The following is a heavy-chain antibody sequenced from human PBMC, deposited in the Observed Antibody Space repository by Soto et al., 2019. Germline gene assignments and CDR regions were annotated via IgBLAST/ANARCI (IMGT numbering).Heavy chain of an antibody. CDR3: ARILGYSYTFDY. D-gene: IGHD5-18*01. CDR2: IFSNDEK. Sequence: SGPTLVNPTDTLTLTCTVSGFSLSNARMGVSWIRQPPGKALEWLAHIFSNDEKSYSTSLKSRLTISKDTSKSQVVLTMTNMDPVDTTTYYCARILGYSYTFDYWGQGTLVTVSS. J-gene: IGHJ4*02. V-gene: IGHV2-26*01. CDR1: GFSLSNARMG.